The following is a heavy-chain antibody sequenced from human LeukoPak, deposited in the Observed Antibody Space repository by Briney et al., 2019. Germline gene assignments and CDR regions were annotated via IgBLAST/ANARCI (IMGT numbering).Heavy chain of an antibody. J-gene: IGHJ4*02. CDR3: AREGRNNWNEFDY. CDR2: IYYSGST. D-gene: IGHD1-20*01. V-gene: IGHV4-31*03. CDR1: GGSISSGDYY. Sequence: PSQTLSLTCTVSGGSISSGDYYWSWIRQPPGKGLEWIGYIYYSGSTYYNPSLKSRVTISVDTSKNQFSLKLSSVTAADTAVYYCAREGRNNWNEFDYWGQGTLVTVSS.